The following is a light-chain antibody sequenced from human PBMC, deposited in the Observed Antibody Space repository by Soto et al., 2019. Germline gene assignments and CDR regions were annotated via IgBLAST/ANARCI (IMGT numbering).Light chain of an antibody. J-gene: IGKJ2*01. CDR3: LHYSSYPYT. V-gene: IGKV1-17*01. CDR2: GAS. CDR1: QDIRDD. Sequence: DIQMTQSPSSLSASVGDRVTITCRASQDIRDDLGWYQQKPGKAPKRLIYGASRLQSGVPSRFNGSGSGTGFTLTISSLQPEDFATYYSLHYSSYPYTFGQGTKLEIK.